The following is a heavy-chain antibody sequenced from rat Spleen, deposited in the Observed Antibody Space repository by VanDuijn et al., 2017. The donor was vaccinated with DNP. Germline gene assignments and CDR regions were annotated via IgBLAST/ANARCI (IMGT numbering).Heavy chain of an antibody. Sequence: EVQLVESGGGLVQPGRSLKLSCAASGFTFSNYVMAWVRQAPTKGLEWVASISTGGGNTYYRDSVKGRFTISRDNAKNTLYLQMDSLRSEDTATYYCAKDTTRSDSGAFAYWGLGVMVTVSS. CDR2: ISTGGGNT. CDR3: AKDTTRSDSGAFAY. V-gene: IGHV5S13*01. D-gene: IGHD4-3*01. CDR1: GFTFSNYV. J-gene: IGHJ2*01.